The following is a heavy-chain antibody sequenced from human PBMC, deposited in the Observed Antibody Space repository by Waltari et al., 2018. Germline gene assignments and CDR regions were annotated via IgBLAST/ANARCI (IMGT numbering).Heavy chain of an antibody. CDR1: GFTFSSYA. Sequence: EVQLLESGGGLVQPGGSLRLSCAASGFTFSSYAMSWVRQAPGKGLEWGSVMYSGGSTYYADSVKGRFTISRDNSKNTLYLQMNSLRAEDTAVYYCAKDAYGDYPRWFDPWGQGTLVTVSS. CDR2: MYSGGST. D-gene: IGHD4-17*01. V-gene: IGHV3-23*03. J-gene: IGHJ5*02. CDR3: AKDAYGDYPRWFDP.